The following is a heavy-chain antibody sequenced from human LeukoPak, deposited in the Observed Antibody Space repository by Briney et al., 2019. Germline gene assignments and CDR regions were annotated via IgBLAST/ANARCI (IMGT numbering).Heavy chain of an antibody. J-gene: IGHJ4*02. V-gene: IGHV1-58*02. D-gene: IGHD3-16*02. CDR2: IVVGSGNT. Sequence: ASAKASCKASGYTFTSSAMQWVRQARGQRLEWIGWIVVGSGNTNYAQKFQERVTITRDTSTSTAYMELSSLRSEDTAVYYCVADPNYDYVWGSYRLFDYWGQGTLVTVSS. CDR1: GYTFTSSA. CDR3: VADPNYDYVWGSYRLFDY.